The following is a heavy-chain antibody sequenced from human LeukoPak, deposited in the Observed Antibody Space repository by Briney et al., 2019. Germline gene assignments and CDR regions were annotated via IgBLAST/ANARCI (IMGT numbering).Heavy chain of an antibody. V-gene: IGHV3-21*01. CDR2: ISSSSSYI. Sequence: GGSLRLSCAASGFTFSSYSMNWVRQAPGKGLEWVSSISSSSSYIFYADSVKGRFTMSRDNAKKSLFLQMNSLRAEDTAVYYCARDYGDYEPGRHHYYYYYMDVWGKGTTVTVSS. D-gene: IGHD4-17*01. J-gene: IGHJ6*03. CDR1: GFTFSSYS. CDR3: ARDYGDYEPGRHHYYYYYMDV.